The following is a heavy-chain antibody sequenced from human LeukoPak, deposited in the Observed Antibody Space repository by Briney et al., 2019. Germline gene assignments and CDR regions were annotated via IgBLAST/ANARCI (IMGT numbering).Heavy chain of an antibody. CDR1: GYTFTRYY. V-gene: IGHV1-2*02. CDR3: ARDREVSSSWYNWFDL. D-gene: IGHD6-13*01. J-gene: IGHJ5*02. Sequence: ASVKVSCKASGYTFTRYYMHWVRQAPGQGVEGRGWINTNSGGTNYAQKFQGSVTMTRHTSISTAYIELSRLRSDDTAVYYCARDREVSSSWYNWFDLWGQGTLVTVSS. CDR2: INTNSGGT.